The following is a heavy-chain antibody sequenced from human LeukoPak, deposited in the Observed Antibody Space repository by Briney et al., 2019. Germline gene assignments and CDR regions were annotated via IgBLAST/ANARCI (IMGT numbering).Heavy chain of an antibody. CDR1: CYSISSGYV. Sequence: PSETLSLTCAVACYSISSGYVWGWIRQPPGKGLEWIGSIDHSGSTYYNPSLKRRVTISVDTSKNQVSLKLSSVTAADNAVSYCARPRGIVGATEKGAFDIWGEGTMVTVPS. J-gene: IGHJ3*02. CDR3: ARPRGIVGATEKGAFDI. CDR2: IDHSGST. D-gene: IGHD1-26*01. V-gene: IGHV4-38-2*01.